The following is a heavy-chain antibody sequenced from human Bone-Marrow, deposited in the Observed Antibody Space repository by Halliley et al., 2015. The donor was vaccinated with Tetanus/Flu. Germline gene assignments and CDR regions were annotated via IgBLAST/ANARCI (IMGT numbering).Heavy chain of an antibody. Sequence: SLRLSCAASGFTFSNYWMHWVRQAPGKGLVWVSRINSDGSTTGYADSVKGRFTISRDNAKTTVYLEMNSLRAEDTAIYYCTRHSVDRGPTSWFDPWGQGSLVTVSS. J-gene: IGHJ5*02. D-gene: IGHD5-12*01. CDR2: INSDGSTT. CDR1: GFTFSNYW. V-gene: IGHV3-74*01. CDR3: TRHSVDRGPTSWFDP.